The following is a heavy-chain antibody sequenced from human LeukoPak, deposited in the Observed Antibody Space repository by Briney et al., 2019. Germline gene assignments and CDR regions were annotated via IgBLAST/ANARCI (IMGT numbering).Heavy chain of an antibody. CDR3: ARVRYGGAPDAFDI. D-gene: IGHD4-17*01. CDR2: IYTSGST. J-gene: IGHJ3*02. Sequence: SETLSLTCTVSGGFISSYYWSWIRQPAGKGLEWIGRIYTSGSTNYNPSLKSRVTMSVDTSKNQFSLKLSSVTAADTAVYYCARVRYGGAPDAFDIWGQGTMVTVSS. CDR1: GGFISSYY. V-gene: IGHV4-4*07.